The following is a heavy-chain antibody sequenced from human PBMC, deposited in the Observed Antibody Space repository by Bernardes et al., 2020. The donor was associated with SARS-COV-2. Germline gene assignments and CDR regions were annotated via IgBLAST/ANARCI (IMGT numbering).Heavy chain of an antibody. Sequence: SETLSLTCTVSGGSISSSSYYWGWIRQPPGKGLEWIGSIYYSGSTYYNPSLKSRVTISVDTSKNQFSLKLSSVTAADTAVYYCARRRYMVRGVIIQPDLFDYWGQGTLVTVSS. V-gene: IGHV4-39*01. J-gene: IGHJ4*02. CDR2: IYYSGST. CDR1: GGSISSSSYY. CDR3: ARRRYMVRGVIIQPDLFDY. D-gene: IGHD3-10*01.